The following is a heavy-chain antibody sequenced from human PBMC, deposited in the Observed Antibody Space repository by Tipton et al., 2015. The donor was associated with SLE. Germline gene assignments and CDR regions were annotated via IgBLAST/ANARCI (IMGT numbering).Heavy chain of an antibody. D-gene: IGHD4-17*01. J-gene: IGHJ4*02. CDR3: ARDGDYGDYNDY. CDR1: GGSFSGYY. V-gene: IGHV4-59*01. Sequence: TLSLTCAVYGGSFSGYYWSWIRQPPGKGLEWIGYIYYSGSTNYNPSLKSRVTISVDTSKNQFSLKLSSVTAADTAVYYCARDGDYGDYNDYWGQGTLVTVSS. CDR2: IYYSGST.